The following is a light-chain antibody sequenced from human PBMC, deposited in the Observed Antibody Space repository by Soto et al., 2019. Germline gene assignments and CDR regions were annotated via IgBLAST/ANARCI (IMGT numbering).Light chain of an antibody. V-gene: IGLV2-14*01. J-gene: IGLJ1*01. CDR3: SSYTSSSTSV. CDR1: SSDIGAYNY. CDR2: EVN. Sequence: QSALTQPASVSGSPGQSITLSCTGTSSDIGAYNYVSWYQQHPGEAPKLMIFEVNNRPSGVSHRFSGSKSGNTASLTISGLQAEDEADYYCSSYTSSSTSVFGGGTKVT.